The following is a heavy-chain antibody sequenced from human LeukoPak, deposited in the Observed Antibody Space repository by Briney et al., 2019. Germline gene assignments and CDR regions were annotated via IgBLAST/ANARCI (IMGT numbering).Heavy chain of an antibody. CDR2: MNPNNGNT. CDR1: GYTFTSYD. Sequence: ASVKVSCKASGYTFTSYDINWVRQATGQGLEWMGWMNPNNGNTGYAQKFQGRVTMTRNTSISTAYMALSSLSSEDTAVYYCSRGYSGSYLLLAFDIWGQGKMVTVSS. CDR3: SRGYSGSYLLLAFDI. J-gene: IGHJ3*02. V-gene: IGHV1-8*01. D-gene: IGHD1-26*01.